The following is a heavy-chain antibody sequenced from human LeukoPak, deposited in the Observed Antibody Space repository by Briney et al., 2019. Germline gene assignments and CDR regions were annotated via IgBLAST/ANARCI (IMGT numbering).Heavy chain of an antibody. Sequence: SGGSLRLSCAAPGFTFSSYGMHWVRQAPGKGLEWVAFISYDGSNKYYADSVKGRFTISRDNSKNTLYLQMNSLRAEDTAVYYCATDTSTVTHETTNDYWGQGTLVTVSS. D-gene: IGHD4-17*01. CDR3: ATDTSTVTHETTNDY. CDR1: GFTFSSYG. CDR2: ISYDGSNK. J-gene: IGHJ4*02. V-gene: IGHV3-30*03.